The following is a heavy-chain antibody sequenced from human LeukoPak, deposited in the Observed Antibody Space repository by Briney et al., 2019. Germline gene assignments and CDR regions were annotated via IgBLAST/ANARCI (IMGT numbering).Heavy chain of an antibody. CDR2: ISCNGGTI. CDR3: ASRPPPSRGPYDY. J-gene: IGHJ4*02. V-gene: IGHV3-48*03. D-gene: IGHD3-10*01. CDR1: GFTSSNYE. Sequence: PGVSLRLSCAASGFTSSNYEMNWVRQAPGKGLEWVSYISCNGGTIYYADSVKGRFTIPRDNAKNSLYLQMHSLRAEDTAVYYCASRPPPSRGPYDYWGQGTLVTV.